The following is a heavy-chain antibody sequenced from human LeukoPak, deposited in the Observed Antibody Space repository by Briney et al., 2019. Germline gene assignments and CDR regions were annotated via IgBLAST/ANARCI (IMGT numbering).Heavy chain of an antibody. Sequence: SETLSLTCAVSGGSISSGSWWGWIRQPPGKGLEWIGEIHHSGSTNYNPSLKSRVTISVDTSKNQFSLKLSSVTAADTAVYYCARGPDYYGMDVWGQGTTVTVSS. CDR3: ARGPDYYGMDV. CDR2: IHHSGST. CDR1: GGSISSGSW. J-gene: IGHJ6*02. V-gene: IGHV4-4*02.